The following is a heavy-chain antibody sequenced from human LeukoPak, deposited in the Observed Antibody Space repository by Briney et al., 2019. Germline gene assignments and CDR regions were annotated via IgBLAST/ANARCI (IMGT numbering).Heavy chain of an antibody. CDR1: GFTFSSYA. CDR2: ISGSGGST. D-gene: IGHD5-18*01. V-gene: IGHV3-23*01. CDR3: AKLGGYSYGSFEFDY. J-gene: IGHJ4*02. Sequence: GGSLRLSRAASGFTFSSYAMSWVRQAPGKWLEWVSAISGSGGSTYYADSVKGRFTISRDNSKNTLYLQMNSLRAEDTAVYYCAKLGGYSYGSFEFDYWGQGTLVTVSS.